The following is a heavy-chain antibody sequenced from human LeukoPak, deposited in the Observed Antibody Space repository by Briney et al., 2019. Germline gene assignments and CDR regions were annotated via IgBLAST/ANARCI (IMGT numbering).Heavy chain of an antibody. Sequence: GGSLLLSCAASGFTFSSYSRNWVRQAPGKGLDWVSSIISSSSSIHYADSVKGRFTTSRDNAKNSLYMQMNSLRAEDTAVYYCARIKVGANAFDIWGQGTMVTVSS. V-gene: IGHV3-21*01. D-gene: IGHD1-26*01. CDR3: ARIKVGANAFDI. CDR2: IISSSSSI. J-gene: IGHJ3*02. CDR1: GFTFSSYS.